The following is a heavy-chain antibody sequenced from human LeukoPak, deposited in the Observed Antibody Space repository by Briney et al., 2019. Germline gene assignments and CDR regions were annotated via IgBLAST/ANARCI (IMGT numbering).Heavy chain of an antibody. CDR3: ARHDGWRLGDLSFIPGAFFDY. D-gene: IGHD3-16*02. J-gene: IGHJ4*02. Sequence: SETLSLTCTVSGGSISSYYWSWVRQPAGKGLEWIGRIYTSGSTNYNPSLKSRVTMSVDTSKSQFSLNLRSVTAADTAVYYCARHDGWRLGDLSFIPGAFFDYWGQGTLVTVSS. V-gene: IGHV4-4*07. CDR1: GGSISSYY. CDR2: IYTSGST.